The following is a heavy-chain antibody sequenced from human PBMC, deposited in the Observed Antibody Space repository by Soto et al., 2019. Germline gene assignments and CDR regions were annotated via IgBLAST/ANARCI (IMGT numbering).Heavy chain of an antibody. CDR2: IYSSGST. CDR1: GGSVNSGHYY. D-gene: IGHD3-22*01. V-gene: IGHV4-61*01. Sequence: QVQLQESGPGLAKPSETLSLTCTVSGGSVNSGHYYWTWIRQPPGGGLEWIGYIYSSGSTNYNPSLKSRVTISRDTSKNQFSLKLSSVTAADTALYYCARIQIFYYDSSGYYFDNWGQGTLVTVSS. CDR3: ARIQIFYYDSSGYYFDN. J-gene: IGHJ4*02.